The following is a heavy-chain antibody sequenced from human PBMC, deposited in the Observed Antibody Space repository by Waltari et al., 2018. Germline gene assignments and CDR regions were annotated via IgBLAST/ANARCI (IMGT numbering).Heavy chain of an antibody. V-gene: IGHV3-49*04. D-gene: IGHD3-22*01. Sequence: EVQLVESGGGLVQPGRSLRLSCTASGFTFGDYAMSWVRQAPGKGLEWVGFIRSKAYGGTTEYAGSGKGRFTISRDDSKSIAYLQMNSLKTEDTAVYYCTRDRFRKVVVITPSDYWGQGTLVTVSS. CDR1: GFTFGDYA. CDR3: TRDRFRKVVVITPSDY. J-gene: IGHJ4*02. CDR2: IRSKAYGGTT.